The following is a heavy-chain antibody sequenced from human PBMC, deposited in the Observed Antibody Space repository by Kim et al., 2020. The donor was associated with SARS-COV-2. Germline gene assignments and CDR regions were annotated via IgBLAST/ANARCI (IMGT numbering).Heavy chain of an antibody. CDR1: GFTFSDFG. CDR2: ISGSGGSA. J-gene: IGHJ3*02. V-gene: IGHV3-23*01. CDR3: ARAYSGTDYAMGVNALDI. Sequence: GSLRLSCVASGFTFSDFGMCWVRQAPGKGLEWVSGISGSGGSAYYADSVKGRFTISRDNSKNTLTLQVNSLRADDSGVYYCARAYSGTDYAMGVNALDI. D-gene: IGHD1-26*01.